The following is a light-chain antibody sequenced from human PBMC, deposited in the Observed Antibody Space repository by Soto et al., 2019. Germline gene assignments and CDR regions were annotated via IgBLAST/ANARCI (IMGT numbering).Light chain of an antibody. CDR3: QQYYSTPRT. V-gene: IGKV4-1*01. J-gene: IGKJ1*01. Sequence: DIVMTHSPASLAVSLRERTTINCNSRQTVLYSSNNKNYLAWYQQKPGQPPKLLLYWASTRESGVPARFSGSWYGTDFTLTISSLQAEDVAVYYCQQYYSTPRTFGQGTKVDIK. CDR1: QTVLYSSNNKNY. CDR2: WAS.